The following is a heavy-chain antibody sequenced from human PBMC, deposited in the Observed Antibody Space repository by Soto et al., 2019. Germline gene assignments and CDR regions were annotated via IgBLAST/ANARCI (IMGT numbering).Heavy chain of an antibody. CDR1: CYSISSGYY. J-gene: IGHJ5*02. CDR3: ARHPSSSSGWFDP. D-gene: IGHD6-6*01. Sequence: SETLSLTCAVSCYSISSGYYWGWIRQPPGKGLEWIGSIYHSGSTYYNPSLKSRVTISVDTSKNQFSLKLSSVTAADTAVYYCARHPSSSSGWFDPWGQGTLVTVSS. V-gene: IGHV4-38-2*01. CDR2: IYHSGST.